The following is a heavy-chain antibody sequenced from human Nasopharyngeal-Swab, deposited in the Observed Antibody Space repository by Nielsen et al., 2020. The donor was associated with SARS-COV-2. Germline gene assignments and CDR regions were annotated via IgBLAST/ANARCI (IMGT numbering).Heavy chain of an antibody. CDR1: GFSLSTSGLG. V-gene: IGHV2-5*02. CDR2: IYWDDDK. D-gene: IGHD3-22*01. Sequence: SGPTLVKPTQTLTLTCTFSGFSLSTSGLGVGWIRQPPGKALEWLALIYWDDDKRYSPSLKSRLTITKDTSKNQVVLTMTNMDPVDTATYYCAHRSYYYVSFDYWGQGTLVTVSS. J-gene: IGHJ4*02. CDR3: AHRSYYYVSFDY.